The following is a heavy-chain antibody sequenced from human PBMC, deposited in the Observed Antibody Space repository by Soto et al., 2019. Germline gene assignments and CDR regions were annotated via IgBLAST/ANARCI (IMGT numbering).Heavy chain of an antibody. V-gene: IGHV3-33*01. CDR2: IWYDGSNK. J-gene: IGHJ4*02. D-gene: IGHD3-16*02. CDR3: ARDPNRRLGEVSLDY. Sequence: QVQLVESGGGVVQPWRSLRLSCAASGFTFSSYGMPWVRQAPGKGLEWVAVIWYDGSNKYYADSVKGRFTISRDKSKNTLYLQMSSLRAEDTAVYYCARDPNRRLGEVSLDYWGQGTLVTVSS. CDR1: GFTFSSYG.